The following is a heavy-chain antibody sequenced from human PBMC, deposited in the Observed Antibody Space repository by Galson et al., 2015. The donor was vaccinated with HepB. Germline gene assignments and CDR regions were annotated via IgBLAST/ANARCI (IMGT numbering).Heavy chain of an antibody. Sequence: SLRLSCAASGFTFSDYYMSWIRQAPGKGLEWVSYISSSSSYTNYADSVKGRFTISRHNAKNSLYLQMNSLRAEDTAVYYCARIAPHEQWRAPFDYWGQGTLVTVSS. CDR3: ARIAPHEQWRAPFDY. CDR2: ISSSSSYT. J-gene: IGHJ4*02. CDR1: GFTFSDYY. D-gene: IGHD6-19*01. V-gene: IGHV3-11*03.